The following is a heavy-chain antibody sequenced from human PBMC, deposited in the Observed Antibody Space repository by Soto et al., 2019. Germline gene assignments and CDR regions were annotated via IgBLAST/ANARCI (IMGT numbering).Heavy chain of an antibody. J-gene: IGHJ6*02. CDR3: AREWVVVVPAAIGGMDV. CDR1: GDSASSNSAA. V-gene: IGHV6-1*01. Sequence: SQTLSLTCAISGDSASSNSAAWNWIRQSPSRGLEWLGRTYYRSKWYNDYAVSVKSRITINPDTSKNQFSLQLNSVTPEDTAVYYCAREWVVVVPAAIGGMDVWGQGTTVTVSS. D-gene: IGHD2-2*01. CDR2: TYYRSKWYN.